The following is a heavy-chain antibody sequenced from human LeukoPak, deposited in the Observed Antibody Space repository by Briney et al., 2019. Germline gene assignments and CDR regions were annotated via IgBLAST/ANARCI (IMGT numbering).Heavy chain of an antibody. J-gene: IGHJ4*02. CDR2: ISADTGNR. Sequence: ASVKVSCKASGYTFNKYGISWVRQAPGQGLEWMGWISADTGNRNYAQKLRGRVTMTTDTSTSTAYMELRSLRSDDTAVYYCARPAMVPYYFDYWGQGTLVTVSS. CDR3: ARPAMVPYYFDY. CDR1: GYTFNKYG. D-gene: IGHD3-10*01. V-gene: IGHV1-18*01.